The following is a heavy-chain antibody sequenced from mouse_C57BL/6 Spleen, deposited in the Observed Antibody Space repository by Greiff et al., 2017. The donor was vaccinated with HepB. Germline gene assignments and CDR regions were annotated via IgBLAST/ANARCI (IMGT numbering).Heavy chain of an antibody. D-gene: IGHD1-1*01. J-gene: IGHJ3*01. CDR1: GFNIKDDY. CDR3: TTFPLVYYGSSYRAWFAY. V-gene: IGHV14-4*01. CDR2: IDPENGDT. Sequence: EVQLQQSGAELVRPGASVKLSCTASGFNIKDDYMHWVKQRPEQGLEWIGWIDPENGDTEYASKFQGKATITADTSSNTAYLQLSSLTSEDTAVYYCTTFPLVYYGSSYRAWFAYWGQGTLVAVSA.